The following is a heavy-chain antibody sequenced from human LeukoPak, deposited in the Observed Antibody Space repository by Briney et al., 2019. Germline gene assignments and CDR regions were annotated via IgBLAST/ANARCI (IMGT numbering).Heavy chain of an antibody. J-gene: IGHJ2*01. CDR2: ISSSGLYI. Sequence: GGSLRLSCEVSGFTSSTYTMNWVRQAPGKGLEWVSSISSSGLYIYYADSVKGRFTISRDNAKKSLYLQMSSLRAEDTAVYYCAREERDGYNYYWYFDLWGRGTLVTVSS. V-gene: IGHV3-21*01. CDR1: GFTSSTYT. CDR3: AREERDGYNYYWYFDL. D-gene: IGHD5-24*01.